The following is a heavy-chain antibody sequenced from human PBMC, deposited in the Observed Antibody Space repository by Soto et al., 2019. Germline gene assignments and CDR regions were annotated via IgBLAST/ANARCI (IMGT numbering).Heavy chain of an antibody. CDR3: ARSPGDFTISSLDP. V-gene: IGHV4-4*02. J-gene: IGHJ5*02. Sequence: KTSETLSLTCAVSGDSISSVNWWSWVRQSPGQGLEWIGDIYHTGVTNYNPSLRSRVTISVDKSKNEFSLNLTSVTAADTPVYYCARSPGDFTISSLDPWGQGTLVTVSS. CDR2: IYHTGVT. D-gene: IGHD3-10*01. CDR1: GDSISSVNW.